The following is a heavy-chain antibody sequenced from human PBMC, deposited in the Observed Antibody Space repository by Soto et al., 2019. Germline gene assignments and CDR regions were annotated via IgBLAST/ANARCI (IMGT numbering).Heavy chain of an antibody. Sequence: GASVKVSCKASGYTFNSYGISWVRQAPGQGLEWMGWISVYNGNTNYAQKVQGRVTMTTDTSTSTAYMELRSLRSDDTAVYYCARDGRHGGYFAYWGQGTLVTVSS. D-gene: IGHD2-15*01. J-gene: IGHJ4*02. V-gene: IGHV1-18*01. CDR1: GYTFNSYG. CDR2: ISVYNGNT. CDR3: ARDGRHGGYFAY.